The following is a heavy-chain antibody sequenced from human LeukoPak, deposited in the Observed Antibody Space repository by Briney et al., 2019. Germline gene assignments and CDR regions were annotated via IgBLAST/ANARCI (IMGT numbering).Heavy chain of an antibody. CDR1: GFTFSSSG. CDR2: ITDSGINS. V-gene: IGHV3-23*01. D-gene: IGHD3-10*01. J-gene: IGHJ4*02. CDR3: VKRDSYYVDY. Sequence: GGSLRLSCAASGFTFSSSGMSWVRQAPGKGLEWVSSITDSGINSYYGDSVKGRFTISRDNSKSTLYLQMNSLRAEDTAIYYCVKRDSYYVDYWGQGTLVTVSS.